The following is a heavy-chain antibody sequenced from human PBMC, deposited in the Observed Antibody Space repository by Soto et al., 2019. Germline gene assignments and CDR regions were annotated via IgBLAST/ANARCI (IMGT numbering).Heavy chain of an antibody. CDR3: ATIKLGSNRLDY. V-gene: IGHV4-30-4*01. CDR1: GGSISSGDYY. J-gene: IGHJ4*02. CDR2: IYYSGST. Sequence: QVQLQESGPGLVKPSQTLSLTCTVSGGSISSGDYYWSWIRQPPGKGLEWIGYIYYSGSTYHNPSLKSLVTISVDTSKNHFSLKLSSVTAADTAVYYCATIKLGSNRLDYWGQGTLVTVSS. D-gene: IGHD3-10*01.